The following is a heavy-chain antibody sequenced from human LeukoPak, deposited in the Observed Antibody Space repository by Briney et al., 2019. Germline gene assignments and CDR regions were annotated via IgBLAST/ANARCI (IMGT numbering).Heavy chain of an antibody. CDR2: ISSSSSYI. J-gene: IGHJ4*02. D-gene: IGHD2-15*01. CDR1: GFTFSSYS. Sequence: GGSLRLSCAASGFTFSSYSMNWVRQAPGKGLEWVSSISSSSSYIYYADSVKGRFTIFRDNAKNSLYLQMNSLRVEDTAVYYCARGWGERGKCRGGTCNNPQFDYWGRGTLVTVSS. CDR3: ARGWGERGKCRGGTCNNPQFDY. V-gene: IGHV3-21*01.